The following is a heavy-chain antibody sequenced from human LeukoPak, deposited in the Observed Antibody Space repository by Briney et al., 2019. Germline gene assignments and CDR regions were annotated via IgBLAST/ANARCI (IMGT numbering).Heavy chain of an antibody. D-gene: IGHD6-19*01. J-gene: IGHJ4*02. Sequence: GSLRLSCSVSGVIFSHYSNAWVRQAPGKGLEGVSNINGSGAGTYYADSVKGRYTIPRDNSKNTVFLQMNSLRAEDTAVYYCAKFAGDSSGLYSYFDYWGQGTLVTVSS. CDR3: AKFAGDSSGLYSYFDY. V-gene: IGHV3-23*01. CDR2: INGSGAGT. CDR1: GVIFSHYS.